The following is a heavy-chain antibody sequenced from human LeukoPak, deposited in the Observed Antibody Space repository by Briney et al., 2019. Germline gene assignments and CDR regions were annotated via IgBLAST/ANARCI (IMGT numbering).Heavy chain of an antibody. Sequence: PSETLSLTYTVSGGSITSYYWSWIRQPPGKGLEWMGYIYSSGSTNYNPSLKSRVTISVDTSRNQFSLKLNSVTAADTAVYFCARHYYDRSGSYSFDYWGQGALVTVSS. J-gene: IGHJ4*02. D-gene: IGHD3-22*01. CDR2: IYSSGST. CDR3: ARHYYDRSGSYSFDY. V-gene: IGHV4-59*08. CDR1: GGSITSYY.